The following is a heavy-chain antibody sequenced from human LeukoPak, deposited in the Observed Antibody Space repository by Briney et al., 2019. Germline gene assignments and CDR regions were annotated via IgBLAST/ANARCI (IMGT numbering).Heavy chain of an antibody. Sequence: GGSLRLSCAASGFTFSSYAMSWVRQAPGKGLEWISALSGSGGSTYYVDSVKGRFTISRDNSKKTLYLQMNSLRAEDTAVYYCAKGVDVWFGEFPLLMDVWGKGTTVTISS. CDR3: AKGVDVWFGEFPLLMDV. CDR2: LSGSGGST. D-gene: IGHD3-10*01. J-gene: IGHJ6*04. V-gene: IGHV3-23*01. CDR1: GFTFSSYA.